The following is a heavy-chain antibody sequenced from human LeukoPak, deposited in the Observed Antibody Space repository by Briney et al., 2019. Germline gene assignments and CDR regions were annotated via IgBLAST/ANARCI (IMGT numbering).Heavy chain of an antibody. J-gene: IGHJ3*02. Sequence: ASVKVSCKASGHTFTGYYMHWVRQAPGQGLEWMGRINPNSGGTNYAQKFQGRVTMTRDTSISTAYMELSRLRSDDTAVYYCARDRGYYYDSSGYSDAFDIWGQGTMVTVSS. CDR1: GHTFTGYY. CDR2: INPNSGGT. D-gene: IGHD3-22*01. CDR3: ARDRGYYYDSSGYSDAFDI. V-gene: IGHV1-2*06.